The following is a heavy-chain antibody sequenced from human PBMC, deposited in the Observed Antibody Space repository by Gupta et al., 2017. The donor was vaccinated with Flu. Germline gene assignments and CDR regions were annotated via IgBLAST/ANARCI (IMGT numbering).Heavy chain of an antibody. CDR1: GDSMSPYY. CDR3: ARDFRFYNSATYASFYYNFMDV. J-gene: IGHJ6*03. Sequence: QVQLQESGPGLVKPSETLSLPCTVSGDSMSPYYWSWIRQTPGKRLEWIGYIYYTGDADYNPSLQSRVTMSIDTSKNQFSLKLTSVTDADTAVYFCARDFRFYNSATYASFYYNFMDVWGRGTTVTVS. V-gene: IGHV4-59*01. D-gene: IGHD2/OR15-2a*01. CDR2: IYYTGDA.